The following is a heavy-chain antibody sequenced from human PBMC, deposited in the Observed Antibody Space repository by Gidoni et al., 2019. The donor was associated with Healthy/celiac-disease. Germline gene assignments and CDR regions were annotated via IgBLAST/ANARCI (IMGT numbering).Heavy chain of an antibody. V-gene: IGHV4-61*02. Sequence: VQLQESLPGLLKPSQTLSLTCTVSGGSISSGSYYWSWIRQPAGKGLEWIGRIYTSGSTNYNPSLKSRVTISVDTSKNQFALKLSSVTAADTAVYYCAREGIVVVTAIYYYYYGMDVWGQGTTVTVSS. CDR3: AREGIVVVTAIYYYYYGMDV. CDR2: IYTSGST. D-gene: IGHD2-21*02. J-gene: IGHJ6*02. CDR1: GGSISSGSYY.